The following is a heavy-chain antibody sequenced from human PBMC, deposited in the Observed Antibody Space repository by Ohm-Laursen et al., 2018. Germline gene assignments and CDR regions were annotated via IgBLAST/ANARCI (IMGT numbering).Heavy chain of an antibody. CDR3: ARLITRV. D-gene: IGHD1-14*01. Sequence: SLRLSCAASGFTFSGYCMHWVRQAPGKGLVWVSRINIDGSSTDYADSVKGRFTISRDNAKNTLYLQMNSLRAEDTAVYYCARLITRVWGQGTLVTVSS. CDR1: GFTFSGYC. V-gene: IGHV3-74*01. CDR2: INIDGSST. J-gene: IGHJ4*02.